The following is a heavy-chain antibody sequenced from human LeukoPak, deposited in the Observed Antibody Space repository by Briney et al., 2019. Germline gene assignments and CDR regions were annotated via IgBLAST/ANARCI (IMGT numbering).Heavy chain of an antibody. CDR2: IYPGDSDT. Sequence: GESLKISCKGSGYSFTSYWIGWVRQMPGKGVGWMGIIYPGDSDTRYSPSFQGQVTISADKSISTAYLHRSSLKASDTDMYDCARPCWGGAFDIWGQGTMVTVSS. J-gene: IGHJ3*02. D-gene: IGHD3-16*01. CDR3: ARPCWGGAFDI. CDR1: GYSFTSYW. V-gene: IGHV5-51*01.